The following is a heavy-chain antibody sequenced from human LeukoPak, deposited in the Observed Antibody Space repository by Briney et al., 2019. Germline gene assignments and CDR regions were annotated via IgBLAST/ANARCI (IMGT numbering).Heavy chain of an antibody. D-gene: IGHD3-10*01. CDR2: ISSSSSTI. V-gene: IGHV3-48*02. CDR3: AREPRSGYGSGSCRGFDY. CDR1: GFTFSSYS. Sequence: GGSLRLSCAASGFTFSSYSMNWVRQAPGKGLEWVSYISSSSSTIYYADSVKGRFTISRDNAKNSLYLQMNSLRDEDTAVYYCAREPRSGYGSGSCRGFDYWGQGTLVTVSS. J-gene: IGHJ4*02.